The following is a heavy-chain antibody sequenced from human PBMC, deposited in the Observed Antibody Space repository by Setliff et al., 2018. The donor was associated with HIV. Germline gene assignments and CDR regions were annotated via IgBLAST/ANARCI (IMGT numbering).Heavy chain of an antibody. CDR1: GFTFSSYW. J-gene: IGHJ6*02. Sequence: GESLKISCAASGFTFSSYWMHWVRQAPGKGLVWVSRINSDGSSTSYADSVKGRFTISRDNAKNTLYLQMNSPRAEDTAVYYCARVRVAADPLDPYGMDVWGQGTTVTVSS. V-gene: IGHV3-74*01. CDR2: INSDGSST. CDR3: ARVRVAADPLDPYGMDV. D-gene: IGHD6-13*01.